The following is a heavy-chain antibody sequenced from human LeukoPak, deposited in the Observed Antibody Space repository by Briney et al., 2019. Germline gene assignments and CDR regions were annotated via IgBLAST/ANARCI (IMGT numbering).Heavy chain of an antibody. J-gene: IGHJ6*03. D-gene: IGHD3-10*01. V-gene: IGHV4-34*01. CDR1: GGSFSGYY. CDR3: ARRPSITMVRGGCGYMDV. CDR2: INHSGST. Sequence: SETLSLTCAVYGGSFSGYYWSWIRQPPGKGLEWIGEINHSGSTNYNPSLKSRVTISVDTSKNQFSLKLSSVTAADTAVYYCARRPSITMVRGGCGYMDVWGKGTTVTISS.